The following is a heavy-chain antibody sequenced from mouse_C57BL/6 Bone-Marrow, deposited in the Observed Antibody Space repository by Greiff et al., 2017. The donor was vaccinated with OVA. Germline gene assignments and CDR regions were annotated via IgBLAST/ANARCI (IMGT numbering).Heavy chain of an antibody. J-gene: IGHJ2*01. Sequence: QVQLQQSGPELVKPGASVKLSCKASGYAFSSYWMNWVKQRPGQGLEWIGRIYPGDGDTNYNGKFKGKATLTADKSSSTAYMQLSSLTSEDSAVYFCARHKDGYCADYLDYGGQGNTLTVSS. D-gene: IGHD2-3*01. V-gene: IGHV1-82*01. CDR1: GYAFSSYW. CDR2: IYPGDGDT. CDR3: ARHKDGYCADYLDY.